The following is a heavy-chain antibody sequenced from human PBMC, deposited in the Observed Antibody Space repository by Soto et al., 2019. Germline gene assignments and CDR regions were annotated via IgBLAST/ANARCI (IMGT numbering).Heavy chain of an antibody. Sequence: GGSLRLSCAASGFTFDDYAMHWVRQAPGKGLEWVSGISWNSGSIGYADSVKGRFTISRDNAKNSLYLQMNSLRAEDTALYYCAKDITYYDSSGYLNWFDPWGQGTLVTVSS. D-gene: IGHD3-22*01. J-gene: IGHJ5*02. V-gene: IGHV3-9*01. CDR1: GFTFDDYA. CDR2: ISWNSGSI. CDR3: AKDITYYDSSGYLNWFDP.